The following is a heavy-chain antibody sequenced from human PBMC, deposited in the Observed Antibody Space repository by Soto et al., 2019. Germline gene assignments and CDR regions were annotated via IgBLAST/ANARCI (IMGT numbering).Heavy chain of an antibody. CDR1: GITFSNVC. Sequence: PGGSLRLSCAASGITFSNVCITWESQAPGKGLEWEGRIKSKSDGETAAVAAPVKARFIISRAASKTTITLEMNSQKREHTTTHYGDITAMINRDSSTSLEDWRRGAQVTVP. CDR2: IKSKSDGETA. D-gene: IGHD5-12*01. J-gene: IGHJ4*02. CDR3: DITAMINRDSSTSLED. V-gene: IGHV3-15*01.